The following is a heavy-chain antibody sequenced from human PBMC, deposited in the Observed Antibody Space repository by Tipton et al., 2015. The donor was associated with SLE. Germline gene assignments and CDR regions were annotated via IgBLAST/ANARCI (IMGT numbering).Heavy chain of an antibody. CDR3: ARVMYSSSWYGVDY. Sequence: SLRLSCAASGFTFTSHTMNWVRQAPGKGLEWISYISSTSGSIYYADSVKGRFTISRDNAKKSLYLQMDSLRAEDTAVYYCARVMYSSSWYGVDYWGLGTLVTVSS. V-gene: IGHV3-48*01. J-gene: IGHJ4*02. D-gene: IGHD6-13*01. CDR1: GFTFTSHT. CDR2: ISSTSGSI.